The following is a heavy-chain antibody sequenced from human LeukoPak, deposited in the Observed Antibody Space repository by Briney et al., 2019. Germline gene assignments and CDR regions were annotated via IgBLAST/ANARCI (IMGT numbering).Heavy chain of an antibody. V-gene: IGHV1-69*13. CDR3: ARGVSGYYYVGFDY. Sequence: ASVKVSCKASGGTFSSYAISWVRQAPGQGLEWMGGIIPIFGTANYAQKFQGRVMITADESTSTAYMELSSLRSEDTAVYYCARGVSGYYYVGFDYWGQGTLVSVSS. CDR1: GGTFSSYA. J-gene: IGHJ4*02. D-gene: IGHD3-22*01. CDR2: IIPIFGTA.